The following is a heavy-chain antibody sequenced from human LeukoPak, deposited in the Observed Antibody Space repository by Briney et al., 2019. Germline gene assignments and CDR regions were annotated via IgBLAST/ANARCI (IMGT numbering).Heavy chain of an antibody. J-gene: IGHJ5*02. CDR3: TTLSDIVVVPAAKGKGWFDP. D-gene: IGHD2-2*01. V-gene: IGHV3-23*01. CDR1: GFTFSSYA. CDR2: ISGSGGST. Sequence: PGGSLRLSCAASGFTFSSYAMSWVRQAPGKGLEGVSAISGSGGSTYYADSVKGRFTISRDNSKNTLYLQMNSLRAEDTAVYYCTTLSDIVVVPAAKGKGWFDPWGQGTLVTVSS.